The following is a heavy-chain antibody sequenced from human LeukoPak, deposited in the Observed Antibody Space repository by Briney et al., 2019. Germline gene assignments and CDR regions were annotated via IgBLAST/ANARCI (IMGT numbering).Heavy chain of an antibody. CDR3: ARDREWFHYYYGMDV. CDR1: GSTFSSYG. V-gene: IGHV3-33*01. D-gene: IGHD3-3*01. J-gene: IGHJ6*02. CDR2: IWYDGSNK. Sequence: PGGSLRLSCAASGSTFSSYGMHWVRQAPGKGLEWVAVIWYDGSNKYYADSVKGRFTISRDNSKNTLYLQMNSLRAEDTAVYYCARDREWFHYYYGMDVWGQGTTVTVSS.